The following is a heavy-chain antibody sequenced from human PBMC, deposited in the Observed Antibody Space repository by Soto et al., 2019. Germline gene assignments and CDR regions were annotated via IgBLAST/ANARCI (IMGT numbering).Heavy chain of an antibody. CDR2: ISYDSTYK. Sequence: QVRLVESGGGVVPPGTSLRLSCAASGFPFGSYTVHWVRQAPGKGLEWLALISYDSTYKLYADSVRGRFTISRDNSENTLYLQMNSLRAGDTAVYYCTRDSPSIKYDFDSWGQGTLVTVSS. CDR1: GFPFGSYT. J-gene: IGHJ4*02. CDR3: TRDSPSIKYDFDS. V-gene: IGHV3-30-3*01. D-gene: IGHD1-20*01.